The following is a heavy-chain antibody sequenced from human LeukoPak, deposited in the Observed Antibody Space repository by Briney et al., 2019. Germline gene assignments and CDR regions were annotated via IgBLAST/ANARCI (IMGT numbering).Heavy chain of an antibody. Sequence: PGGSLKLSCAASGSDSGFTFSSAWMSWVRQAPGKGLEWVGRIKSRTSGGTTDYAAPVKGRLTISRDDSQNTVYLQMNSLKSEDTAVYYCTTLASGNYGLDYWRQGTLVTVSS. CDR2: IKSRTSGGTT. J-gene: IGHJ4*02. CDR3: TTLASGNYGLDY. D-gene: IGHD1-26*01. CDR1: GSDSGFTFSSAW. V-gene: IGHV3-15*01.